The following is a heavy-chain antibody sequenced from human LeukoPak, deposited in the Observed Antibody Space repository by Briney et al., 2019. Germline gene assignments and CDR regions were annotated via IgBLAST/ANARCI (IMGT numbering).Heavy chain of an antibody. D-gene: IGHD1-14*01. CDR3: TTDAPTSSGSGFFDH. CDR1: GFTFNNAW. CDR2: IKSKTYGETT. V-gene: IGHV3-15*01. J-gene: IGHJ4*02. Sequence: GGSLRLSCAASGFTFNNAWLSWVRQAPGKGLEWLGRIKSKTYGETTDYGAPVKGKFTISRDDSKNTLYLQMNSLKIEDSAVYYCTTDAPTSSGSGFFDHWGQGTLVTVSS.